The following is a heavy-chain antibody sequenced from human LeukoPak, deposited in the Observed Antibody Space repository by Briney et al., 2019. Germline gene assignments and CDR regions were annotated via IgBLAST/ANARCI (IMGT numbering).Heavy chain of an antibody. Sequence: GGSLRLSCAASGFAFSSYAMTWVRQAPGKGLDWVSGITGSGGSTYYAESVKGRFTISRDNSKNTLYLQMNNLRAEDAALYYCASRPPSETYFGVFDYWGQGTLVTVSS. CDR1: GFAFSSYA. V-gene: IGHV3-23*01. D-gene: IGHD1-26*01. J-gene: IGHJ4*02. CDR3: ASRPPSETYFGVFDY. CDR2: ITGSGGST.